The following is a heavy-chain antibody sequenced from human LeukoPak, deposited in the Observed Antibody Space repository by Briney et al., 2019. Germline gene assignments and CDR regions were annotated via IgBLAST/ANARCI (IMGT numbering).Heavy chain of an antibody. J-gene: IGHJ4*02. CDR1: GGSFSGYR. Sequence: KPSETLSLTCVVYGGSFSGYRWSWIRQPPGKGLEWIGEINYSGSTNYNPSLKSRVTISVDTSKNQFSLKLTSVTAADTAVYYCARRTVVTEAGFDYWGQGTLVTVSS. V-gene: IGHV4-34*01. D-gene: IGHD4-23*01. CDR2: INYSGST. CDR3: ARRTVVTEAGFDY.